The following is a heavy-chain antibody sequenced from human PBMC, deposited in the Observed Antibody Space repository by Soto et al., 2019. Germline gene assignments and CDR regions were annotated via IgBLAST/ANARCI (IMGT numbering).Heavy chain of an antibody. J-gene: IGHJ6*03. D-gene: IGHD3-3*01. CDR3: ARVRGDFWSGYYGNYYYMDV. CDR1: GYTFTSYD. CDR2: MNPNSGNT. Sequence: QVQLVQSGAEVKKPGASVKVSCKASGYTFTSYDINWVQQATGQGLEWMGWMNPNSGNTGYAQKFQGRVTMTRNTSISTAYMELSSLRSEDTAVYYCARVRGDFWSGYYGNYYYMDVWGKGTTVTVSS. V-gene: IGHV1-8*01.